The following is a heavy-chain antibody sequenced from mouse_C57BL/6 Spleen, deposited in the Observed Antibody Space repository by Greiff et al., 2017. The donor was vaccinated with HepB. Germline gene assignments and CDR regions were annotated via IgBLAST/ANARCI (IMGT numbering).Heavy chain of an antibody. CDR3: ARSTMVTTAPYAMDY. CDR1: GYSFTGYY. V-gene: IGHV1-42*01. Sequence: VQLQQSGPELVKPGASVKISCKASGYSFTGYYMNWVKQSPEKSLEWIGEINPSTGGTTYNQKFKAKATLTVDKSSSTAYMQLKSLTSEDSAVYYCARSTMVTTAPYAMDYWGQGTSVTVSS. D-gene: IGHD2-2*01. J-gene: IGHJ4*01. CDR2: INPSTGGT.